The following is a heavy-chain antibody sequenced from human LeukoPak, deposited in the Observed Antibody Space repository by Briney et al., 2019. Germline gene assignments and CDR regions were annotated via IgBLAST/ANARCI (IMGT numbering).Heavy chain of an antibody. CDR1: GYTFTSYG. CDR2: ISAYNGNT. Sequence: ASVKVSCKASGYTFTSYGISWVRQAPGQGLEWMGWISAYNGNTNYAQKLQGRVTMTTDTSTSTAYMELRSLRSDDTAVYYCVRDQDYVWGSPRLLFGYWGQGTLVTVSS. D-gene: IGHD3-16*01. J-gene: IGHJ4*02. CDR3: VRDQDYVWGSPRLLFGY. V-gene: IGHV1-18*01.